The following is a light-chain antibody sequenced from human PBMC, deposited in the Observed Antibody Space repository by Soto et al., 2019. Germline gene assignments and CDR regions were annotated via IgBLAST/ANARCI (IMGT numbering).Light chain of an antibody. V-gene: IGKV3-15*01. CDR3: QHYNNWPLLT. CDR2: GAS. CDR1: QSVSSN. Sequence: EIVVTQSPATLSVSPGESATLSCRASQSVSSNLAWYQQKPGQAPRLLIYGASTRATGIPARFSGSGSGTEFTLTISSLQSEDFAVYYYQHYNNWPLLTFGPGTKVDIK. J-gene: IGKJ3*01.